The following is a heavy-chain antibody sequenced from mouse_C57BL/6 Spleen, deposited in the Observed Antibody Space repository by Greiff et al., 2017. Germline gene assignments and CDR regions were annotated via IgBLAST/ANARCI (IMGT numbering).Heavy chain of an antibody. D-gene: IGHD1-1*01. J-gene: IGHJ1*03. CDR3: ARAGRYGSSDVTWYFDV. CDR1: GYTFTDHT. Sequence: QVQLQQSDAELVKPGASVKISCKVSGYTFTDHTIHWMKQRPEQGLEWIGYIYPRDGSTKYNEKFKGKATLTADKSSSTAYMQLNSLTSEDSAVYVCARAGRYGSSDVTWYFDVWGTGTTVTVSS. CDR2: IYPRDGST. V-gene: IGHV1-78*01.